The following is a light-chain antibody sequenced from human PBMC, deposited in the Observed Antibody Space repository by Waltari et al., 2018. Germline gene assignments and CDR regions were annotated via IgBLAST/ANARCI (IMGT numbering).Light chain of an antibody. V-gene: IGLV3-19*01. CDR3: HSRDSSSTRF. Sequence: SSELIQDPTVSVALGQTVRITCQGDSLSRYYPSWYQQRPGQAPILVFYGQSSRPSGIPDRFSGSISGNTASLTITGAQAEDEADYYCHSRDSSSTRFFGGGTRLTV. CDR1: SLSRYY. CDR2: GQS. J-gene: IGLJ2*01.